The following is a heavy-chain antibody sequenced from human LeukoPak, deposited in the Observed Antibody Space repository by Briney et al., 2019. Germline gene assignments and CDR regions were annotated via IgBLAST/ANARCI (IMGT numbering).Heavy chain of an antibody. CDR1: GGSISSGSYY. V-gene: IGHV4-61*02. CDR3: ARHKAYCGGDCLERDDY. D-gene: IGHD2-21*02. CDR2: IYTSGST. J-gene: IGHJ4*02. Sequence: SQTLSLTCTVSGGSISSGSYYWSWIRQPAGKGLEWIGRIYTSGSTNYNPSLKSRVTISVDTSKNQFSLKLSSVTAADTAVYYCARHKAYCGGDCLERDDYWGQGTLVTVSS.